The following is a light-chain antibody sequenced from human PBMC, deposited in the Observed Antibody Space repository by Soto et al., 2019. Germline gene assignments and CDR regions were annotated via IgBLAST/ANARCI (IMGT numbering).Light chain of an antibody. J-gene: IGLJ3*02. CDR1: SSDVGGYNY. Sequence: QSVLTQPASVSGSPGQSITISCTGTSSDVGGYNYVSWYQQHPGKAPNLMIYDVSNRPSGVSNRFSGSKSGNTASLTISGLHAEDEADYYCSSYTSSSTLEVFGGGTKLTVL. CDR3: SSYTSSSTLEV. V-gene: IGLV2-14*01. CDR2: DVS.